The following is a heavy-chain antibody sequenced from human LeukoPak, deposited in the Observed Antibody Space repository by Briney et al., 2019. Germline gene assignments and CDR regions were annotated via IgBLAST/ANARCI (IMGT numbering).Heavy chain of an antibody. D-gene: IGHD5-18*01. J-gene: IGHJ3*02. CDR1: GFTFDDYG. CDR3: AKDGGSYGAIDALDI. V-gene: IGHV3-20*04. Sequence: GGSLRLSCAASGFTFDDYGMSWVRQAPGKGLEWVSGINWNGGSTGYADSVKGRFTISRDNSKNTLYLQMNSLRVEDTAVYYCAKDGGSYGAIDALDIWGQGTMVTVSS. CDR2: INWNGGST.